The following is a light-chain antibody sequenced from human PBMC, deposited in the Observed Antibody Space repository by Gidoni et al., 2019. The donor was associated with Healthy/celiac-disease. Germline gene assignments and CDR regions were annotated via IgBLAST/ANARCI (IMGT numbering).Light chain of an antibody. Sequence: IVLTQSPATLSLSPGERATLSCRASQSVSSYLAWYQQKPGQAPRLLIYDASNRATGIPARFSGSGSGTDFTLTISSLEPEDFAVYYCQQGSNWPITFGPGTKVDIK. J-gene: IGKJ3*01. CDR1: QSVSSY. V-gene: IGKV3-11*01. CDR3: QQGSNWPIT. CDR2: DAS.